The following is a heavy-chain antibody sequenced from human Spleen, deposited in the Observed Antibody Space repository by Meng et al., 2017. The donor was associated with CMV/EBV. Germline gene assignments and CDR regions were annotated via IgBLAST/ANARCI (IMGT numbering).Heavy chain of an antibody. CDR3: ARDRSRAFDI. V-gene: IGHV1-8*02. D-gene: IGHD3-16*02. CDR1: GYTFTSYD. Sequence: ASVKVSCKASGYTFTSYDINWVRQATGQGLEWMGWMNPNSSNTGYAQKLQGRVTMTTDTSTSTAYMELRSLRSDDTAVYYCARDRSRAFDIWGQGTMVTVSS. J-gene: IGHJ3*02. CDR2: MNPNSSNT.